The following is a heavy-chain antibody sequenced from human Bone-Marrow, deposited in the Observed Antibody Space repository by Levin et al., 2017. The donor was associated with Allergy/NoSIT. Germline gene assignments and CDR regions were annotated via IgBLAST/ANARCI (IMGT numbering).Heavy chain of an antibody. Sequence: SETLSLTCAVYGGSFSGYYWSWIRQPPGKGLEWIGEINHSGSTNYNPSLKSRVTISVDTSKNQFSLKLSSVTAADTAVYYCARSMFSGWLRFDPWGQGTLVTVSS. CDR2: INHSGST. D-gene: IGHD6-19*01. CDR3: ARSMFSGWLRFDP. V-gene: IGHV4-34*01. CDR1: GGSFSGYY. J-gene: IGHJ5*02.